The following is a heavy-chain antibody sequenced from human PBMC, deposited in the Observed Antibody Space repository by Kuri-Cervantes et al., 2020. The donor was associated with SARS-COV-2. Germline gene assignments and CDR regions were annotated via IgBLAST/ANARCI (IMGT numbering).Heavy chain of an antibody. J-gene: IGHJ5*02. D-gene: IGHD3-3*01. Sequence: GSLRLSCAVYGGSFSGYYWSWIRQPPGKGLEWIGSIYYSGSTYYNPSLKSRVTISVDTSKNQFSLKLSSVTAADTAVYYCARRGFTIFGVVITNWFDPWGQGTLVTVSS. V-gene: IGHV4-34*01. CDR1: GGSFSGYY. CDR3: ARRGFTIFGVVITNWFDP. CDR2: IYYSGST.